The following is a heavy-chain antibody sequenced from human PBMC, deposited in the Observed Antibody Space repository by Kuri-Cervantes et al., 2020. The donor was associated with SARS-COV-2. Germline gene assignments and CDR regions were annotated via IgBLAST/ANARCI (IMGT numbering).Heavy chain of an antibody. CDR3: ARDPYSSSWYRYYYGMDV. CDR2: ISSSGSTI. Sequence: GGSLRLSCAASGFTFSSYEMNWVRQAPGKGLEWVSYISSSGSTIYYADSVKGRLTISRDNAKNSLYLQMNSLRAEDTAVYYCARDPYSSSWYRYYYGMDVWDQGTTVTVSS. D-gene: IGHD6-13*01. CDR1: GFTFSSYE. J-gene: IGHJ6*02. V-gene: IGHV3-48*03.